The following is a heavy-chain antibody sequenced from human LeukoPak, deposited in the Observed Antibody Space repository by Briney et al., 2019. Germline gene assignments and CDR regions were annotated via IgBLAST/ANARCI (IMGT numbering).Heavy chain of an antibody. D-gene: IGHD4-23*01. Sequence: ASVKVSCKASGYTFTSYYMHWVRQAPGQGLEWMGIINPSGGSTSYAQKFQGRVTITRDTSASTAYMELSSLRSEDAAVYYCARDLDSGGSSEGVDYWGQGTLVTVS. CDR2: INPSGGST. CDR3: ARDLDSGGSSEGVDY. CDR1: GYTFTSYY. J-gene: IGHJ4*02. V-gene: IGHV1-46*01.